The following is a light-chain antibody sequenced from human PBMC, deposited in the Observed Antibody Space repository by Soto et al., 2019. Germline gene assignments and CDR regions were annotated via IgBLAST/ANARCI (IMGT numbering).Light chain of an antibody. V-gene: IGKV3-15*01. J-gene: IGKJ2*01. CDR2: RAY. CDR1: QSVGNS. CDR3: QQYKNSYS. Sequence: EIVMTQYPATLSVSAGERAALSCRASQSVGNSLAWYQQKPGQAPRLLLYRAYYRATGIADRFSGSGSGKEFTLTIRSLQSEDFAVYYCQQYKNSYSFGQGTKLEIK.